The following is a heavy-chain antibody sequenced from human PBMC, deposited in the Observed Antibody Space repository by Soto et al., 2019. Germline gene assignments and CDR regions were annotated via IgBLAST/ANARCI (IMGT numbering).Heavy chain of an antibody. D-gene: IGHD3-16*01. Sequence: EVQLAESGGGLAQPGGSLRLSCAASGFSFSLFWMSWVRQTPGKGLEWVANINEDGSEKFFADSVKGRFTISRDNAKNSLSLQMNSLTADDTAVYYCARTGWPQSSYYFDYWGQGTLVTVSS. CDR2: INEDGSEK. J-gene: IGHJ4*02. CDR3: ARTGWPQSSYYFDY. CDR1: GFSFSLFW. V-gene: IGHV3-7*03.